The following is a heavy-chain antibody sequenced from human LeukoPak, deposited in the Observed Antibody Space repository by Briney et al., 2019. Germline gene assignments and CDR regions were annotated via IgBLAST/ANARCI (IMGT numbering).Heavy chain of an antibody. CDR1: GGSISSYY. CDR2: IYYSGST. D-gene: IGHD3-10*01. Sequence: SETLSLTCTVSGGSISSYYWSWIRQPPGKGLEWIGYIYYSGSTNYNPSLKSRVTISVDTSKNQFSLKLSSVTAADTAVYYCARDGSGSYYPPGINWSDPWGQGTLVTVSS. V-gene: IGHV4-59*01. CDR3: ARDGSGSYYPPGINWSDP. J-gene: IGHJ5*02.